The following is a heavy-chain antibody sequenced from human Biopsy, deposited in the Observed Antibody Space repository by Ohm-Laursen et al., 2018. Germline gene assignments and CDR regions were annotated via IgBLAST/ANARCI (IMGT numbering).Heavy chain of an antibody. Sequence: GTLSLTCIVSGGSVSRNVHYWAWIRQPPGKGLECIGTVIHSGITFHNPSLKSPVTMSIDTSKNHFSLNLGSVTAADTAVYYCARHPTGFWFDPWGQGTLVTVSS. CDR1: GGSVSRNVHY. J-gene: IGHJ5*02. CDR3: ARHPTGFWFDP. CDR2: VIHSGIT. V-gene: IGHV4-39*01.